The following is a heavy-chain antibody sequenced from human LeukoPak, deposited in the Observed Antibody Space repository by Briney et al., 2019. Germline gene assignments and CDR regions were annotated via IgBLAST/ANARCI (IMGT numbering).Heavy chain of an antibody. CDR3: ARMRPTWNYDH. CDR2: FYYTGST. V-gene: IGHV4-59*01. CDR1: GGSISRYY. D-gene: IGHD1-7*01. Sequence: PSETLSLTCTVSGGSISRYYWNWIRQPPGKGLEWIGYFYYTGSTNYNPSLKSRVTISVDTSKNQFSLNLSSVTAADTVVYYCARMRPTWNYDHWGQGTLVTVSS. J-gene: IGHJ5*02.